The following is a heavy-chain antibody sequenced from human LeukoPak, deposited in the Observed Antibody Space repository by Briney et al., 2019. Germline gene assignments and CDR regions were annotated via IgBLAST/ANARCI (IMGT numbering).Heavy chain of an antibody. CDR3: ARWHYDSSGYDYYFDY. J-gene: IGHJ4*02. CDR2: IYYTGNT. Sequence: SETLSLTCTVSGGSISSYYWSWIRQPPGKELEWIGYIYYTGNTNYNPSLKSRVTISVDTSKNQFSLKLSSVTAADTAVYYCARWHYDSSGYDYYFDYWGQGTLVTVSS. V-gene: IGHV4-59*01. CDR1: GGSISSYY. D-gene: IGHD3-22*01.